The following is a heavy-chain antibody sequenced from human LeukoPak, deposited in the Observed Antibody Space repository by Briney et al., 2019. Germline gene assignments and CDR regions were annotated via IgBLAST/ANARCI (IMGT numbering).Heavy chain of an antibody. J-gene: IGHJ6*03. CDR3: ARALGGLGSGSYLFYSYYYYMDV. D-gene: IGHD1-26*01. V-gene: IGHV3-48*04. CDR1: GFTFSHYS. CDR2: ISSSSSTI. Sequence: PGGSLRLSCAASGFTFSHYSMNWVRQAPGKGLEWVSYISSSSSTIYYADSVKGRFTISRDNAKNSLYLQMNSLRAEDTAVYYCARALGGLGSGSYLFYSYYYYMDVWGKGTTVTISS.